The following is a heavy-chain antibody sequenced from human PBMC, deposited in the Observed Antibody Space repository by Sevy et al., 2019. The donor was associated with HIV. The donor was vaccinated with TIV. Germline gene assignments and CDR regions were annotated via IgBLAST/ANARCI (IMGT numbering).Heavy chain of an antibody. CDR1: GGSFTDYY. D-gene: IGHD3-16*01. CDR2: MKHRGNI. J-gene: IGHJ6*02. V-gene: IGHV4-34*01. Sequence: SETLSLTCAVYGGSFTDYYWSWIRQPPGKGLEWMGEMKHRGNINYNPSLKSRVTISIDTSKNQFSLKLTSVTAADTAIYYCAGAPVLGGRDVWGQGTTVTVSS. CDR3: AGAPVLGGRDV.